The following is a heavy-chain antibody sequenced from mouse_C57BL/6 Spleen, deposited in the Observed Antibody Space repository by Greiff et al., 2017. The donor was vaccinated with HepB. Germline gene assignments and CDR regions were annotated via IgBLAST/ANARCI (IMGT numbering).Heavy chain of an antibody. V-gene: IGHV1-69*01. CDR3: ARCITTLSYWYFDV. Sequence: VQLQQPGAELVMPGASVKLSCKASGYTFTSYWMHWVKQRPGQGLEWIGEIDPSDSYTNYNQKFKGKSTLTVDKSSSTAYMQLSSLTSEDSAVYYCARCITTLSYWYFDVWGTGTTVTVSS. D-gene: IGHD1-2*01. CDR2: IDPSDSYT. J-gene: IGHJ1*03. CDR1: GYTFTSYW.